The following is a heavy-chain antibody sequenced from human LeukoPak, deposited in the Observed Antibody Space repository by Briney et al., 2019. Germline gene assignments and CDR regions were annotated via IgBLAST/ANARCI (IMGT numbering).Heavy chain of an antibody. D-gene: IGHD5-12*01. Sequence: PGGSLRLSCAASGFTFSCYAMHWVRQAPGKGLEWVAVISYDGSNKYYADSVKGRFTISRDNSKNTLYLQMNSLRAEDTAVYYCARAPTYRPDDYWGQGTLVTVSS. CDR3: ARAPTYRPDDY. CDR2: ISYDGSNK. J-gene: IGHJ4*02. V-gene: IGHV3-30*01. CDR1: GFTFSCYA.